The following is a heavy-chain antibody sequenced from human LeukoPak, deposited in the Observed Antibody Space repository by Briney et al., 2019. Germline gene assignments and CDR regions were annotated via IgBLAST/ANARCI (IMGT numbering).Heavy chain of an antibody. J-gene: IGHJ6*02. D-gene: IGHD5-12*01. V-gene: IGHV4-59*01. CDR3: ARDRNSGYDLYYYYGMDV. Sequence: SETLSLTCTVSVGSLSRYYSRCMRHPPGRGRECVGYIYYSGSTNYNTSLTSRVTISVDTSKNQFSLKLSAVTAADTAVYYCARDRNSGYDLYYYYGMDVWGQGTTVTVSS. CDR2: IYYSGST. CDR1: VGSLSRYY.